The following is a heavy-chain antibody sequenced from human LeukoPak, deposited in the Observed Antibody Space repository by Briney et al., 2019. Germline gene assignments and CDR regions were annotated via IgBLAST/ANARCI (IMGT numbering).Heavy chain of an antibody. CDR1: GYSITSDYY. CDR2: IYPGGTT. D-gene: IGHD6-19*01. Sequence: SETLSLTCAVSGYSITSDYYWGWVQQPPGKGLELIGSIYPGGTTYYSPSLRSRVTISVDTSSNQFSLKLSSVTAADTAVYYCAGRVAVTSAYYFDYWGQGTLVTVSS. J-gene: IGHJ4*02. V-gene: IGHV4-38-2*01. CDR3: AGRVAVTSAYYFDY.